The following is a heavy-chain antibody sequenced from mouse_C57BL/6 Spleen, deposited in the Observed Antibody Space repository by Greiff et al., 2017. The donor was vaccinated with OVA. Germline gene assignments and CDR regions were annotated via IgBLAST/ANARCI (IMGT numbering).Heavy chain of an antibody. CDR2: IYPRSGNT. CDR3: ARGDTTVVAKDWDFDV. D-gene: IGHD1-1*01. J-gene: IGHJ1*03. V-gene: IGHV1-81*01. Sequence: QVQLQQSGAELARPGASVKLSCKASGYTFTSYGISWVKQRTGQGLEWIGEIYPRSGNTYYNEKFKGKATLTADKSSSPAYMELRSLTSVDSAVYFFARGDTTVVAKDWDFDVWGTGTTVTVSA. CDR1: GYTFTSYG.